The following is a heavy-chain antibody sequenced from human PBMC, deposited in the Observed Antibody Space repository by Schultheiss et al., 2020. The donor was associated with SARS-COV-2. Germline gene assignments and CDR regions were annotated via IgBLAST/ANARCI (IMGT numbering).Heavy chain of an antibody. V-gene: IGHV4-59*01. D-gene: IGHD2-2*01. Sequence: SETLSLTCTVSGGSISSYYWSWIRQPPGKGLEWIGYIYYSGSTNYNPSLKSRVTISVDTSKNQFSLKLSSVTAADTAVYYCARDSRLPSLAVPGYYGMDVWGQGTTVTVSS. CDR2: IYYSGST. CDR1: GGSISSYY. J-gene: IGHJ6*02. CDR3: ARDSRLPSLAVPGYYGMDV.